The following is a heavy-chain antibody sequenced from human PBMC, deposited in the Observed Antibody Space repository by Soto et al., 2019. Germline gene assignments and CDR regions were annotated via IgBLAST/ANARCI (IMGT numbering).Heavy chain of an antibody. V-gene: IGHV4-34*01. CDR1: GGSFSGYY. CDR3: AKDLPGWLPSPTSSRY. J-gene: IGHJ4*02. D-gene: IGHD2-15*01. CDR2: INYSGST. Sequence: PSETLSLTCTVYGGSFSGYYWSWIRQPPGKGLEWIGEINYSGSTNYNPSLKSRVTISVDNSKKTLYLQMNSLRGEDTAVYYCAKDLPGWLPSPTSSRYWGQGTLVTVSS.